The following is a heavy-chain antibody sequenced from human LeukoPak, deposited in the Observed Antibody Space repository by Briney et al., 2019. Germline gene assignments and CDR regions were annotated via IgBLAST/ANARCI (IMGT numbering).Heavy chain of an antibody. CDR2: IYYSGST. CDR1: GGSISSSSYY. Sequence: SETLSLTCTVSGGSISSSSYYWSWIRQPPGKGLEWIGYIYYSGSTNYNPSLKSRVTISVDTSKNQFSLKLSSVTAADTAVYYCARVESYYYDSSGYYLPDYYYGMDVWGQGTTVTVSS. J-gene: IGHJ6*02. D-gene: IGHD3-22*01. V-gene: IGHV4-61*01. CDR3: ARVESYYYDSSGYYLPDYYYGMDV.